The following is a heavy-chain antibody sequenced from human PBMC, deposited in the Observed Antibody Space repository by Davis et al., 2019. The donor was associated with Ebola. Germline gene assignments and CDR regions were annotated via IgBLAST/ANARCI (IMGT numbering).Heavy chain of an antibody. CDR2: IYYSGST. CDR1: GGSISSYY. CDR3: ARVPDYGGRFDY. D-gene: IGHD4-23*01. J-gene: IGHJ4*02. V-gene: IGHV4-59*01. Sequence: SETLSLTCTVSGGSISSYYWSWIRQPPGKGLEWIGYIYYSGSTNYNPSLKSRVTISVDTSKNQFSLKLSSVTAAATAVYYCARVPDYGGRFDYWGQGTLVTVSS.